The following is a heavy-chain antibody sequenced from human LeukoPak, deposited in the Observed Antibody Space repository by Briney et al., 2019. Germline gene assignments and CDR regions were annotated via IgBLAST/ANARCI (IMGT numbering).Heavy chain of an antibody. CDR2: ISSSSSYI. CDR1: GFTFSSYS. D-gene: IGHD6-13*01. CDR3: ARDFEGIDDY. J-gene: IGHJ4*02. V-gene: IGHV3-21*01. Sequence: PGGSLRLSCAASGFTFSSYSMNWVRRAPGKGLEWVSSISSSSSYIYYADSVKGRFTISRDNAKNSLYLQMNSLRAEDTAVYYCARDFEGIDDYWGPGTLVTVSS.